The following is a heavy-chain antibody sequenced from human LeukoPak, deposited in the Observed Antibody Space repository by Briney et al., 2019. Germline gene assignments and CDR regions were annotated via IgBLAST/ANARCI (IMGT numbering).Heavy chain of an antibody. CDR2: ISSNGITI. D-gene: IGHD6-13*01. V-gene: IGHV3-48*03. CDR3: ARDQPRIAAAGLDY. J-gene: IGHJ4*02. Sequence: QAGGSLRLSCAASGFTFTIYEMNWVRQAPGKGVEWVSYISSNGITIYYADSVKGRFTISRDNAKNSLYLQMNSLRAEDTAVYYCARDQPRIAAAGLDYWGQGTLVTVSS. CDR1: GFTFTIYE.